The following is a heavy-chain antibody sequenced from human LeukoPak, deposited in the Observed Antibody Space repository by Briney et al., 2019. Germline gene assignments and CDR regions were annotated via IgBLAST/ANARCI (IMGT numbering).Heavy chain of an antibody. CDR2: IIPILGIA. CDR3: ATSTMVRGVMAPPLFDY. CDR1: GGTFSSYA. V-gene: IGHV1-69*04. J-gene: IGHJ4*02. D-gene: IGHD3-10*01. Sequence: ASVKVSYKASGGTFSSYAISWVRQAPGQGLEWMGRIIPILGIANYAQKFQGRVTITADKSTSTAYMELSSLRSEDTAVYYCATSTMVRGVMAPPLFDYWGQGTLVTVSS.